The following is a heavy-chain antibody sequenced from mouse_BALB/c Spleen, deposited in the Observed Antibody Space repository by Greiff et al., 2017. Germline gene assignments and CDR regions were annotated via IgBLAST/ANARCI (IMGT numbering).Heavy chain of an antibody. CDR2: ISSGGSYT. Sequence: EVQVVESGEGLVKPGGSLKLSCAASGFTFSSYAMSWVRQSPEKRLEWVAEISSGGSYTYYPDTVTGRFTISRDNAKNTLYLEMSSLRSEDTAMYYCARGGLLRYFDVWGAGTTVTVSS. V-gene: IGHV5-9-4*01. CDR3: ARGGLLRYFDV. J-gene: IGHJ1*01. D-gene: IGHD2-3*01. CDR1: GFTFSSYA.